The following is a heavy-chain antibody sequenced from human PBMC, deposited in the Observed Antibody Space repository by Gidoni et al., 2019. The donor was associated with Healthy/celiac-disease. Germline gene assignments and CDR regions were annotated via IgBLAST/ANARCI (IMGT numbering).Heavy chain of an antibody. Sequence: EVQLLESGGGLVQPGGSLSLSCAASGVTFSSYAMIWVRQAPGKGLEWFSASSGSGGSTYYADSVKGRFTISRDNSKNTLYLQMNSLRAEDTAVYYCAKSPLRSDLDYWGQGTLVTVSS. D-gene: IGHD2-15*01. CDR2: SSGSGGST. CDR1: GVTFSSYA. V-gene: IGHV3-23*01. J-gene: IGHJ4*02. CDR3: AKSPLRSDLDY.